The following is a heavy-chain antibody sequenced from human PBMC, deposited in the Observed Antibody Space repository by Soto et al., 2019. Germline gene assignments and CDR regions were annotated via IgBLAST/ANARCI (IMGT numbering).Heavy chain of an antibody. D-gene: IGHD3-3*01. Sequence: WGSLRISCAASGVTVSSYGMHGVRQAPGKGLEWVAVIWYDGSNKYYADSVKGRFTISRDNSKNTLYLQMNSLRAEDTAVYYCARDQVKTYYDFWSGYYLDYGMDVWGQGTTVTVSS. V-gene: IGHV3-33*01. CDR1: GVTVSSYG. CDR3: ARDQVKTYYDFWSGYYLDYGMDV. CDR2: IWYDGSNK. J-gene: IGHJ6*02.